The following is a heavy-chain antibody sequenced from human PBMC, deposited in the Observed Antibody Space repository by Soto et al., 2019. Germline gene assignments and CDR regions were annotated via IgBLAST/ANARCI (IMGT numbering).Heavy chain of an antibody. D-gene: IGHD3-10*01. CDR3: ARVVRGVVNWFDP. V-gene: IGHV1-18*01. CDR2: IATYNSNR. CDR1: GDTFTNFG. J-gene: IGHJ5*02. Sequence: HLVQSGPQVKKPGASVSVSCKTSGDTFTNFGLSWVRQAPGQGLEWMGWIATYNSNRNYAQKFQGRLTLTTDTSTSTAYMELKSLTYDDTAVYYCARVVRGVVNWFDPRGQGTLVTVSS.